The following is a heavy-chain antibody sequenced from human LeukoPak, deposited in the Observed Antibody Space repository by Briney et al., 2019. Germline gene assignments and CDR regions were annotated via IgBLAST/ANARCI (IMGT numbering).Heavy chain of an antibody. D-gene: IGHD3-10*01. CDR3: ARASSDYYGSGPGAFDI. CDR2: ISAYESNT. V-gene: IGHV1-18*01. CDR1: GYTFTSYV. Sequence: GSVKDSCKASGYTFTSYVISWVRQAPGQGLEWMGWISAYESNTNYSQTLKGRVTMNTDTSTSTAYMELRSLRSDDTAVYYCARASSDYYGSGPGAFDIWGQGTMVTVSS. J-gene: IGHJ3*02.